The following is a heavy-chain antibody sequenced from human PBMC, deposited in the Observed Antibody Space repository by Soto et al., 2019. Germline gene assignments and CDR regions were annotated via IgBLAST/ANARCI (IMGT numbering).Heavy chain of an antibody. Sequence: ASVKVSCKASGYTFTSYYMHWVRQAPGQGLEWMGIINPSGGSTSYAQKFQGRVTMTRDTSTSTVYMELSSLRSEDTAVYYCARASPYYDSSGYPHGDAFDIWGQGTMVT. J-gene: IGHJ3*02. CDR2: INPSGGST. CDR3: ARASPYYDSSGYPHGDAFDI. V-gene: IGHV1-46*01. D-gene: IGHD3-22*01. CDR1: GYTFTSYY.